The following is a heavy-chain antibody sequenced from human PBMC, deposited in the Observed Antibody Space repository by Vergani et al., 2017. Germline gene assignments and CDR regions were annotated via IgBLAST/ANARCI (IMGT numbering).Heavy chain of an antibody. CDR3: ARDRRTSFRGGWFDP. J-gene: IGHJ5*02. Sequence: QVQLVQSGAEVKKPGASVKVSCKASGYTFTGYYMHWVRQAPGQGLEWMGWINPNSGGTNYAQKFQGRVTMTRDTSHSTAYMELSRLRSDDTAVYYWARDRRTSFRGGWFDPWGQGTLVTVSS. CDR1: GYTFTGYY. V-gene: IGHV1-2*02. D-gene: IGHD3-10*01. CDR2: INPNSGGT.